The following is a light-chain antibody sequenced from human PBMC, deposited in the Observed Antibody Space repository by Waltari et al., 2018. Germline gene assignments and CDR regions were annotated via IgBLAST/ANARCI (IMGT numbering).Light chain of an antibody. CDR2: DAS. CDR3: QKYGRLPAT. CDR1: QSVSRT. Sequence: EIVLTQSPGTLSLSPGERATLSCRSSQSVSRTLAWYQQKPGQAPRLLIYDASTRATGIADRVSGSGSGTDFSLTISRLESEDFAVYYCQKYGRLPATFGQGTKVEIK. V-gene: IGKV3-20*01. J-gene: IGKJ1*01.